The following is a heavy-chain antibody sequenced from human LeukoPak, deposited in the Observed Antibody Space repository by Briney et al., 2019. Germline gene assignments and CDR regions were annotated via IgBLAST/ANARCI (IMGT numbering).Heavy chain of an antibody. Sequence: SETLSLTCSVYGGSLSGYYWSWIRQPPGKGLEWIGEINHSGSTNYNPSLKSRVTISVDTSKNQFSLKLSSVTAADTAVYYCARPVKPPTVTTGKAARGKNWFDPWGQGTLVTVSS. V-gene: IGHV4-34*01. CDR3: ARPVKPPTVTTGKAARGKNWFDP. D-gene: IGHD4-11*01. J-gene: IGHJ5*02. CDR1: GGSLSGYY. CDR2: INHSGST.